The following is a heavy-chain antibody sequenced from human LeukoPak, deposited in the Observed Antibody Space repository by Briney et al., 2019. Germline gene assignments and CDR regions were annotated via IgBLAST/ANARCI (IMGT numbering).Heavy chain of an antibody. Sequence: ASVKVSCKVSGYTLTELSMHWVRQAPGKGLEWMGGFDPEDGETIYAQKFQGRVTMTEDTSTDTAYMELSSLRSEDTAVYYCALGYCTITSCYVGDAFDIRGQGTMVTVSS. D-gene: IGHD2-2*01. V-gene: IGHV1-24*01. CDR1: GYTLTELS. CDR2: FDPEDGET. CDR3: ALGYCTITSCYVGDAFDI. J-gene: IGHJ3*02.